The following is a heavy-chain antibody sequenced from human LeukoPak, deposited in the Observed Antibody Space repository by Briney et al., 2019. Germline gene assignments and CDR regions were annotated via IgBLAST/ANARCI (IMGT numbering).Heavy chain of an antibody. CDR1: GGSISSYY. Sequence: SETLSLTCTVSGGSISSYYWSWIRQPPGKGLEWIGYIYYSGSTNYNPSLKSRVTISIDTSMNHFSLKLSSVTAADTAVYYCARDGGGYTYGLDYWGQGTLVTVSS. CDR3: ARDGGGYTYGLDY. V-gene: IGHV4-59*12. J-gene: IGHJ4*02. CDR2: IYYSGST. D-gene: IGHD5-18*01.